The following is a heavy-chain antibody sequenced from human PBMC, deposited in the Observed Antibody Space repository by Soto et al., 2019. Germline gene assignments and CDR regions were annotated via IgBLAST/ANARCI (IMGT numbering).Heavy chain of an antibody. J-gene: IGHJ4*02. CDR1: GFTFSSYT. Sequence: EVQLVDSGGGLVKPGGSLRLSCAASGFTFSSYTMIWVRQAPGKGLEWVSSTSSRNSYIFYADSVKGRFTSSRDNANNSLYLQMNSLRAEDTAVYYCAREPKRYCSGGTCPGGDYWGQGTLVTVSS. V-gene: IGHV3-21*01. CDR3: AREPKRYCSGGTCPGGDY. D-gene: IGHD2-15*01. CDR2: TSSRNSYI.